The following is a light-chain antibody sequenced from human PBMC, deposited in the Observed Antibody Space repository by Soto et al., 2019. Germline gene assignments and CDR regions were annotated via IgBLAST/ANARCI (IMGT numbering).Light chain of an antibody. CDR1: QSVSSN. V-gene: IGKV3-15*01. Sequence: EIVMTQSPATLSVSPGERATLSCRASQSVSSNLAWYQQKPGQAPRLLIYGASTRATGIPARFSGSGSGTDFTLTINRLESEDFAVYYCQQYGNSPWTFGRGTKVEIK. CDR3: QQYGNSPWT. J-gene: IGKJ1*01. CDR2: GAS.